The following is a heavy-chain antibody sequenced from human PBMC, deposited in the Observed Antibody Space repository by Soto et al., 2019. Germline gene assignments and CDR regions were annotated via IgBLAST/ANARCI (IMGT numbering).Heavy chain of an antibody. CDR1: GFTFSDYA. CDR3: AKDIGHGDQDLVYYPGLDA. CDR2: ISGTGGSA. V-gene: IGHV3-23*01. J-gene: IGHJ6*02. D-gene: IGHD4-17*01. Sequence: PGGSLRLSCAASGFTFSDYAMNWVRQAPGKGLEWVSAISGTGGSAYYADSVKGRFTISRDNPKNTLYLQMNSLRAEDTAVYYSAKDIGHGDQDLVYYPGLDAWGPGTKVTVSS.